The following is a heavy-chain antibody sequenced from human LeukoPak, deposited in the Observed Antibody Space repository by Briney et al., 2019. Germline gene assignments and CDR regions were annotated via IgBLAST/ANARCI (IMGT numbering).Heavy chain of an antibody. CDR3: AKLMAVAGTDY. V-gene: IGHV3-7*01. D-gene: IGHD6-19*01. J-gene: IGHJ4*02. Sequence: GGSLRLSCAASGFTFSSYWMSWVRQAPGKGLEWVANIKQDGSEKYYADSVKGRFTISRDNSKNTLYLQMNSLRAEDTAVYYCAKLMAVAGTDYWGQGTLVTVSS. CDR2: IKQDGSEK. CDR1: GFTFSSYW.